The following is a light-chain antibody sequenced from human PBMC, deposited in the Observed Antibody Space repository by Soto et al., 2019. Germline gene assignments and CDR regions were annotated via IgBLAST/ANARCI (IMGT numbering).Light chain of an antibody. CDR2: DAS. CDR3: QQRSNWPLT. V-gene: IGKV3-11*01. J-gene: IGKJ4*01. Sequence: EIVLTQSPTTLSLSPGERVTLSCRASQSINSHLAWYQQKPGQAPRLLMYDASNRATDIPARFSGSGSGTDFTLTISSLDPEDFAVYYCQQRSNWPLTFGGGTKVEIK. CDR1: QSINSH.